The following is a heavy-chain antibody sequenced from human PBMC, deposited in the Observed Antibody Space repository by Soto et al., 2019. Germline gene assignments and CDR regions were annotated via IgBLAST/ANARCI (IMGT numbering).Heavy chain of an antibody. D-gene: IGHD3-22*01. J-gene: IGHJ6*02. CDR1: GGSISSYY. Sequence: KPSETLSLTCTVSGGSISSYYWSWIRRPPGKGLEWIGYIYYSGSTNYNPSLKSRVTISVDTSKNQFSLKLSSVTAADTAVYYCARGELTTKYYGMDVWGQGTTVTVSS. CDR3: ARGELTTKYYGMDV. CDR2: IYYSGST. V-gene: IGHV4-59*01.